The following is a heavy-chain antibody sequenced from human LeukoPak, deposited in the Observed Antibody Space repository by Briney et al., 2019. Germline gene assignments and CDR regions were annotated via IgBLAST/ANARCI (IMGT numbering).Heavy chain of an antibody. J-gene: IGHJ4*02. CDR2: INPDGRST. CDR3: ANINIGDS. CDR1: GXTFSRYW. V-gene: IGHV3-74*01. Sequence: GGSLRLSCAASGXTFSRYWMHWVRQAPGKGLVWVSHINPDGRSTTYADSVKGRFTISRDNAQNTLYLQMNSLRAEDTAVYYCANINIGDSWGQGTLVTVSS.